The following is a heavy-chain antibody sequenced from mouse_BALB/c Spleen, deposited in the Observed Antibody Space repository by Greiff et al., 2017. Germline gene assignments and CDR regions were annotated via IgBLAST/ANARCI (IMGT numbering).Heavy chain of an antibody. CDR2: INPYNGAT. CDR1: GYSFTGYY. Sequence: VQLKESGPELVKPGASVKISCKASGYSFTGYYMHWVKQSHVKSLEWIGRINPYNGATSYNQNFKDKASLTVDKSSSTAYMELHSLTSEDSAVYYCARDYRNYFDYWGQGTTLTVSS. CDR3: ARDYRNYFDY. V-gene: IGHV1-31*01. J-gene: IGHJ2*01. D-gene: IGHD2-14*01.